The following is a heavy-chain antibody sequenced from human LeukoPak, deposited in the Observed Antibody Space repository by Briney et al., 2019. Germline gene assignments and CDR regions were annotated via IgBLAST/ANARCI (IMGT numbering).Heavy chain of an antibody. CDR2: IIPIFGTA. Sequence: ASVKVSCKASGGTFSSYAISWVRQAPGQGLEWMGGIIPIFGTANYAQKFQGRVTITADKSTSTAYMELSSLRSEDTAVYYCARGRNGYGDHGTYYYYMDVWGKGTTVTVSS. J-gene: IGHJ6*03. V-gene: IGHV1-69*06. D-gene: IGHD4-17*01. CDR3: ARGRNGYGDHGTYYYYMDV. CDR1: GGTFSSYA.